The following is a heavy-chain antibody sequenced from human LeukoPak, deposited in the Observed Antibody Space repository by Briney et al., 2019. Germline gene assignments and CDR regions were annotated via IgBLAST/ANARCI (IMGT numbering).Heavy chain of an antibody. CDR3: ARSKVPGYCSSTSCYTQNWFDP. Sequence: SVKVSCKASGGTFSSYAISWVRQAPGQGLEWMGGIIPIFGTANYAQKFQGRVTITADESTSTAYMELSSLRSEDTAVYYCARSKVPGYCSSTSCYTQNWFDPRGQGTLVTVSS. V-gene: IGHV1-69*13. CDR1: GGTFSSYA. J-gene: IGHJ5*02. CDR2: IIPIFGTA. D-gene: IGHD2-2*02.